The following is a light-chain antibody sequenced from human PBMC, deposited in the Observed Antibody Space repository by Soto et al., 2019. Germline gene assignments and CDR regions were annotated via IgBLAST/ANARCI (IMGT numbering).Light chain of an antibody. CDR3: QQYGGSPFT. Sequence: EIVLTQSPGTLSLSPGERATLSCRTSQSVSSNYLAWYQQKRGQAPRLLIYGASSRATGIPDRFSGSGSGTAFTLTISKLEPEDFAVYYCQQYGGSPFTFGPGTKVDIK. V-gene: IGKV3-20*01. CDR2: GAS. CDR1: QSVSSNY. J-gene: IGKJ3*01.